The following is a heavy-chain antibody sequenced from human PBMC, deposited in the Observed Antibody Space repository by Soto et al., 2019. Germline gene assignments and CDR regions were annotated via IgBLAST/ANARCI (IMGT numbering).Heavy chain of an antibody. V-gene: IGHV3-23*01. D-gene: IGHD1-1*01. CDR1: GFTFSSYA. Sequence: GGSLRLSCAASGFTFSSYAMSWVRQAPGKGLEWVSAISGSGGSTHYADSVKGRFTISRDNSKNTLYLQMNSLRAEDTAVYYCAKGGNWNYGMDVWGQGTTVAVYS. J-gene: IGHJ6*02. CDR3: AKGGNWNYGMDV. CDR2: ISGSGGST.